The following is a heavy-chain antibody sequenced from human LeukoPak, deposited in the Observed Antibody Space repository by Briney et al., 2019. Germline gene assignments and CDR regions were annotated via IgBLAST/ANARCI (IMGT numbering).Heavy chain of an antibody. Sequence: GGSLRLSCAASGFTFSSYAMSWVRQAPGKGLEWISVIYSGGSTYYADSVKGRFTISRDNSKNTLYLQMNSLRAEDTAVYYCTLPYSSSWYVFYWGQGTLVTVSS. CDR1: GFTFSSYA. CDR3: TLPYSSSWYVFY. J-gene: IGHJ4*02. D-gene: IGHD6-13*01. CDR2: IYSGGST. V-gene: IGHV3-53*01.